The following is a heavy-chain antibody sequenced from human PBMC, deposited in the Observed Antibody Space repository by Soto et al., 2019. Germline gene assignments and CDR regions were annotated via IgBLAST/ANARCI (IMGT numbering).Heavy chain of an antibody. D-gene: IGHD3-3*01. CDR1: GYTFTSYG. Sequence: ASVKVSCKASGYTFTSYGISWVRQAPGQGLEWMGWISAYNGNTNYAQKLQGRVTMTTDTSTSTAYMELRSLRSDDTAVYYCARVMGSDFWSGTDAFDIWGQGTMVTVSS. CDR2: ISAYNGNT. J-gene: IGHJ3*02. V-gene: IGHV1-18*01. CDR3: ARVMGSDFWSGTDAFDI.